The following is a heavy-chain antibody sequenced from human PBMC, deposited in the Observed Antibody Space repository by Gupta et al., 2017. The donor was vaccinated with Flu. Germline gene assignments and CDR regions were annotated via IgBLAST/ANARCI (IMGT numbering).Heavy chain of an antibody. V-gene: IGHV3-9*01. CDR3: AKENQLGYCSGGSCSGWFDP. D-gene: IGHD2-15*01. CDR2: ISWNSGSI. Sequence: EVQLVESGGGLVQPGRSLRLSCAASGFTLDDYALHWARQASGKGLEWVSGISWNSGSIGYADSVKGRFTISRDNAKNSLYLQMNSLRAEDTALYYCAKENQLGYCSGGSCSGWFDPWGQGTLVTVSS. CDR1: GFTLDDYA. J-gene: IGHJ5*02.